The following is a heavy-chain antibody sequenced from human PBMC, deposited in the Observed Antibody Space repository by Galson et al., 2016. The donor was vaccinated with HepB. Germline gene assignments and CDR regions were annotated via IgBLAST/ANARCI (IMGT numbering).Heavy chain of an antibody. CDR1: GGSISSGDYY. J-gene: IGHJ5*02. CDR2: IYNSGST. Sequence: LSLTCTVSGGSISSGDYYWSWIRQPPGRGLEWMGYIYNSGSTDYNPSLKSRLTISVDTSKNQFSLKLSSVTAADTAVYYCARGDDDFWNGYYRVNWFDPWGQGTLVTVSS. V-gene: IGHV4-30-4*08. CDR3: ARGDDDFWNGYYRVNWFDP. D-gene: IGHD3-3*01.